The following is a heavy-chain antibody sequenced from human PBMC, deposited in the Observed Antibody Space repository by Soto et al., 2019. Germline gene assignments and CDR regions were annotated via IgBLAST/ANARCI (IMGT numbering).Heavy chain of an antibody. CDR3: VRDSGAKLSSS. V-gene: IGHV1-69*01. Sequence: QVQLVQSGAEVRKPGSSVRVSCKTSATRFSLFSLNWVRQAPGQGLEWMGGGLPITRSTDYAQKFQDRMTITADGSASTFYMELRSLKSQDTAVYYCVRDSGAKLSSSWGQGTLVTVSS. CDR1: ATRFSLFS. J-gene: IGHJ4*02. CDR2: GLPITRST. D-gene: IGHD6-13*01.